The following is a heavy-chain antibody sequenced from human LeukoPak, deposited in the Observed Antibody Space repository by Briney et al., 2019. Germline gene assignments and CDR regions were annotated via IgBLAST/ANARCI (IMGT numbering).Heavy chain of an antibody. CDR2: IFGSGGIT. D-gene: IGHD6-13*01. CDR1: GFTFSSYA. J-gene: IGHJ4*02. V-gene: IGHV3-23*01. CDR3: AGGYYFDY. Sequence: PGGSLRLSCAVSGFTFSSYAMNWVRQAPGKGLEWVSCIFGSGGITYYADSGKGRFTISRDNSKNTLYLQMNSLRAEDTAVYYCAGGYYFDYWGQGTLVTVSS.